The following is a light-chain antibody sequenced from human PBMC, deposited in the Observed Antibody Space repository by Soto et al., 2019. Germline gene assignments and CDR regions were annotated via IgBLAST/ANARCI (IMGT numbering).Light chain of an antibody. V-gene: IGKV1-39*01. J-gene: IGKJ2*01. CDR3: QQSYSSPQMYT. CDR2: AAS. CDR1: QTISSS. Sequence: DIQMTQSPSSLSASVRDRVTITCRASQTISSSLNWYQQKPGKAPDLLIYAASNLQSGVPSRFSGSGSGSDFTLTISSLQPEDFATYYCQQSYSSPQMYTFGQGTRLEIK.